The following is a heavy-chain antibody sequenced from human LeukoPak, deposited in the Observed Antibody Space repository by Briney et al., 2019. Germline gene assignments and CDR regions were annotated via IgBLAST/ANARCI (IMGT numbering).Heavy chain of an antibody. CDR3: AKSPSDWNDVGRFDY. V-gene: IGHV5-51*01. CDR1: GYSFTSYW. D-gene: IGHD1-1*01. Sequence: AGESLDTSCKGSGYSFTSYWIGWVRQIPGKGLGGIGLIFRGVSDTRYSPSIQGQVTISTDKSNTTAYLQWISLKASDTAMYYCAKSPSDWNDVGRFDYWGQGTLVTVSS. J-gene: IGHJ4*02. CDR2: IFRGVSDT.